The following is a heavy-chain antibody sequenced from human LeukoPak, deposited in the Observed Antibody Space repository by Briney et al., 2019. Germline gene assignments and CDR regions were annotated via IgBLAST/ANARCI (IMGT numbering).Heavy chain of an antibody. CDR2: IIPIFGTA. J-gene: IGHJ5*02. CDR1: GGTFSSYA. Sequence: ASVKVSCKASGGTFSSYAISWVRQAPGQGLEWMGGIIPIFGTANYAQKLQGRVTMTTDTSTSTAYMELRSLRSDDTAVYYCARSRPLAAAGPWGQGTLVTVSS. V-gene: IGHV1-69*05. D-gene: IGHD6-13*01. CDR3: ARSRPLAAAGP.